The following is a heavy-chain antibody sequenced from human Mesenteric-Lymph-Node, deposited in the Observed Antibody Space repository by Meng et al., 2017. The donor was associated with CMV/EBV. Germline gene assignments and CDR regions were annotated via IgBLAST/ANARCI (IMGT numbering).Heavy chain of an antibody. CDR1: GYTFTSYY. D-gene: IGHD3-22*01. V-gene: IGHV1-46*01. J-gene: IGHJ4*02. CDR2: INPSGGST. CDR3: ARDQRIGYYDSSGYYVY. Sequence: ASVKVSCKASGYTFTSYYMHWVRQAPGQGLEWMGIINPSGGSTSYAQKFQGRVTMTRDTSTSTVYMELSSLRSEDTAVYYCARDQRIGYYDSSGYYVYWGQGTLVTVSS.